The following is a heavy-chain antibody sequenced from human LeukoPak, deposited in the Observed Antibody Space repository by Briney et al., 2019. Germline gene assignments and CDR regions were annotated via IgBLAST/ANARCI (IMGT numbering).Heavy chain of an antibody. V-gene: IGHV3-23*01. D-gene: IGHD6-25*01. CDR2: ISSSGGTT. CDR3: AKAPPGGGSIFDY. J-gene: IGHJ4*02. Sequence: PGRSLRLSCSASGFRFRRYAMSWDRQAPGKGLEWVSSISSSGGTTYYADSVKGRFTISRDNSRDTLYLQMNSLKTEDTAVYYCAKAPPGGGSIFDYWGQGTLVTVSS. CDR1: GFRFRRYA.